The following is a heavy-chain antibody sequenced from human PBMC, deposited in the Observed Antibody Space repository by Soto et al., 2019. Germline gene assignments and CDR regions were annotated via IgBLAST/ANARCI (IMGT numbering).Heavy chain of an antibody. J-gene: IGHJ2*01. D-gene: IGHD2-2*02. Sequence: QVQLVQSGAEVKKPGASVKISCETSGFTFTSYPFHWVRQAPGQRLEWVGWINSGNGKTEYSQNLQDRVTLTRDTSANTVFLELRTLTSDDTATYYCARDRYTANWYFALWGRGTLVIVSS. V-gene: IGHV1-3*01. CDR1: GFTFTSYP. CDR2: INSGNGKT. CDR3: ARDRYTANWYFAL.